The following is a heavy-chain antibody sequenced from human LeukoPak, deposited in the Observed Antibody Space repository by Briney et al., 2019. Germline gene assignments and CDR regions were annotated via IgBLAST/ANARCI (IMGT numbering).Heavy chain of an antibody. D-gene: IGHD5-18*01. CDR3: ARVRGYXYGYGSXDXFDI. CDR2: MNPNSGNT. CDR1: GYTFTSYD. V-gene: IGHV1-8*01. Sequence: EASVKVSCKASGYTFTSYDINWVRQATGQGLEWVGWMNPNSGNTGYAQKFQGRVTMTSTTSISTAYMELSSLRSEDTAVYYCARVRGYXYGYGSXDXFDIWGQGTMVTVS. J-gene: IGHJ3*02.